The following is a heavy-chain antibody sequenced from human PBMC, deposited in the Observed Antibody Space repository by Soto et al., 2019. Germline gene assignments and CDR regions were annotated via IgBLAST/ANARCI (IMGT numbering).Heavy chain of an antibody. CDR2: ISSYNGNT. D-gene: IGHD2-2*01. CDR1: GYTFTSYG. CDR3: ARGPRYCSTTTCFSGVTWFDP. V-gene: IGHV1-18*04. J-gene: IGHJ5*02. Sequence: ASVKVSCKASGYTFTSYGISWVRQAPGQGLEWMGWISSYNGNTNYAQKVQGRVALTTDTSTSTTYMELRSLRSDDTAVYYCARGPRYCSTTTCFSGVTWFDPWGQGTLVTVSS.